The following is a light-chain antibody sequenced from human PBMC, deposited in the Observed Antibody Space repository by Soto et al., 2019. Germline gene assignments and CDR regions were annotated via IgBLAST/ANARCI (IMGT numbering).Light chain of an antibody. CDR1: SSNIGAHYD. Sequence: QYVLTEPPSVSGAPGQRVTSSCTGSSSNIGAHYDVHWYQQLPGTAPKLLIYGNSNRPSGVPDRFSGSKSGTSASLAITGLQAEDEADYYCQSYDNSLSVYVFGTGTKV. V-gene: IGLV1-40*01. CDR2: GNS. J-gene: IGLJ1*01. CDR3: QSYDNSLSVYV.